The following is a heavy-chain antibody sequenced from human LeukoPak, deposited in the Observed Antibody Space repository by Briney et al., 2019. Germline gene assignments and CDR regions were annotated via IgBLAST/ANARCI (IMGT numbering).Heavy chain of an antibody. D-gene: IGHD6-13*01. CDR1: GGSISSYY. V-gene: IGHV4-59*01. J-gene: IGHJ5*02. CDR2: IYYSGST. Sequence: SETLSLTCSVSGGSISSYYWSWIRQPPGKGLEWIGYIYYSGSTNYNPSLKSRVTISVDTSKNQFSLKLSSVTAADTAVYYCARDQLVYWFDPWGQGTLVTVSS. CDR3: ARDQLVYWFDP.